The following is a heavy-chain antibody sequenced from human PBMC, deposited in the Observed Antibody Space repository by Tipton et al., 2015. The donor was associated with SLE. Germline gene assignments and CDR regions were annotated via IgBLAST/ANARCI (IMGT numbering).Heavy chain of an antibody. V-gene: IGHV4-59*08. D-gene: IGHD2-15*01. J-gene: IGHJ4*01. Sequence: TLSLTCTVSGGSISSYHWTWIRQPPGKGLEWIGYISWIGSTNYNPSLKSRVTMSVDTSMNQFSLELSSVTAADTAVYYCARLVVLAAEGLYSFDYWGHGTLVTVSS. CDR2: ISWIGST. CDR3: ARLVVLAAEGLYSFDY. CDR1: GGSISSYH.